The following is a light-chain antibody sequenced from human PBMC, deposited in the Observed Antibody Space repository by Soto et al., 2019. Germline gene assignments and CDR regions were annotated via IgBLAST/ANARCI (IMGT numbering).Light chain of an antibody. V-gene: IGKV3-11*01. CDR2: GAS. J-gene: IGKJ1*01. CDR3: QQDWT. CDR1: QSFRGL. Sequence: VLTQSPVTLYLSPGERATLSCRASQSFRGLLAWYQQKPGQAPRLLIYGASNRATGIPDRFSGSGSGTDFTLTISRLEPEDFAVYHCQQDWTFGQGTKADIK.